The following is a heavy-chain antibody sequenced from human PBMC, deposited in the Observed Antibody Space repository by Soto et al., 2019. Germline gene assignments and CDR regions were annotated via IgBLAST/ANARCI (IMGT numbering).Heavy chain of an antibody. Sequence: QVQLEQSGAEVKKPGASVKVSCKASGYTFVNYEINWVRQATGQGLEWLGWMNPHSGDTFYAQNFQGRVTMTRNTSITTAYMELNSLKSEDTAVYYCARQQAMDYWGQGTLVTVSS. CDR1: GYTFVNYE. J-gene: IGHJ4*02. CDR2: MNPHSGDT. CDR3: ARQQAMDY. V-gene: IGHV1-8*01.